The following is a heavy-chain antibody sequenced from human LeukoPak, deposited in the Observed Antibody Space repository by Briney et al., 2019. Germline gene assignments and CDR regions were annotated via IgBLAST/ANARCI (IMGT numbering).Heavy chain of an antibody. D-gene: IGHD3-22*01. CDR1: GYTFTSYY. V-gene: IGHV1-46*01. J-gene: IGHJ6*03. CDR2: INPSVGST. CDR3: ARDRPYYYDSSGYYPGYMDV. Sequence: ASVKVSCKASGYTFTSYYMHWVRQAPGQGLEWMGIINPSVGSTSYAQKFQGRVTMTRDMSTSTVYMELSSLRSEDTAVYYCARDRPYYYDSSGYYPGYMDVWGKGTTVTVSS.